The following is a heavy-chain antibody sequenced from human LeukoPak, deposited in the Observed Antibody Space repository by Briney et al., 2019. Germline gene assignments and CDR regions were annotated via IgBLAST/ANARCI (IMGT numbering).Heavy chain of an antibody. CDR2: INHSGST. D-gene: IGHD6-19*01. V-gene: IGHV4-34*01. J-gene: IGHJ6*02. CDR1: GGSSSGYY. CDR3: ASSDVSGWLGGYYYYGMDV. Sequence: SETLSLTCAVYGGSSSGYYWSWIRQPPGKGLEWIGEINHSGSTNYNPSLKSRVTISVDTSKNQFSLKLSSVTAADTAVYYCASSDVSGWLGGYYYYGMDVWGQGTTVTVSS.